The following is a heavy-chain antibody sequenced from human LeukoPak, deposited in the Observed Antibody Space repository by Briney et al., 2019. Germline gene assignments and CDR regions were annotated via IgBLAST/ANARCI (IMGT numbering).Heavy chain of an antibody. V-gene: IGHV4-4*07. D-gene: IGHD6-19*01. Sequence: SETLSLTCTVSGGSISSYYWSWIRQPAGKGLEWIGRIYTSGSTNYSPSLKSRVTMSVDTSKNQFSLKLSSVTAADTAVYYCARSSFDSSGWYYFDYWGQGTLVTVSS. CDR2: IYTSGST. CDR1: GGSISSYY. J-gene: IGHJ4*02. CDR3: ARSSFDSSGWYYFDY.